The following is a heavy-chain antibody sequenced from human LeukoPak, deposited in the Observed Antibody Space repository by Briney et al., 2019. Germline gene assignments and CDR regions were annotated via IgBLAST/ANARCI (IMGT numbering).Heavy chain of an antibody. J-gene: IGHJ4*02. CDR3: AKDSRRLAADGTSHFDY. Sequence: PGGSLRLSCAASGFTFSSYGMHWVRQAPGKGLEWVAVISYDGSNKYYADSVKGRFTISRDNSKNTLYLQMNSLRAEDTAVYYCAKDSRRLAADGTSHFDYWGQGTLVTVSS. D-gene: IGHD6-13*01. CDR1: GFTFSSYG. V-gene: IGHV3-30*18. CDR2: ISYDGSNK.